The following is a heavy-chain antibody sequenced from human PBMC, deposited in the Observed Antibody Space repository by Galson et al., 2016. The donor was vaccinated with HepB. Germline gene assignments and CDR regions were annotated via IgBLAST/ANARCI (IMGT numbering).Heavy chain of an antibody. CDR3: AKNKATARVWGHYYYYMDV. CDR1: GFTVSSNY. D-gene: IGHD3-16*01. CDR2: VYSDGST. J-gene: IGHJ6*03. V-gene: IGHV3-53*01. Sequence: SLRLSCAASGFTVSSNYLSWVRQAPGKGLEWVSIVYSDGSTYYSDSVRGRFTISRDNSNNIVHLQMNSLRAEDTAVYFCAKNKATARVWGHYYYYMDVWGKGTTVTVSS.